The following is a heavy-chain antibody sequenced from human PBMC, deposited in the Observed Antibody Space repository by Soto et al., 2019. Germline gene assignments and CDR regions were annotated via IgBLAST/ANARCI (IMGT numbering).Heavy chain of an antibody. J-gene: IGHJ4*02. CDR1: GFTFSSYA. V-gene: IGHV3-23*01. CDR2: ISGSGGGT. Sequence: EVQLLESGGGLVQPGGSLRLSSAASGFTFSSYAMSWVRQAPGKGLEWVSVISGSGGGTYYADSVKGRFTISRDNSKNTLYLQMNSLRAEDTAVYYCAKLPDYYDSSGHWGQGTLVTGSS. CDR3: AKLPDYYDSSGH. D-gene: IGHD3-22*01.